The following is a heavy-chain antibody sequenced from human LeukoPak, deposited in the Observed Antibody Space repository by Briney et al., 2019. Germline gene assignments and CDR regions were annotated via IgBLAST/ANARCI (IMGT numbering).Heavy chain of an antibody. J-gene: IGHJ4*02. Sequence: GGSLRLSCVASGFTVSSNYMKWVRQAPGKGLDWVSSSYSGGTTYYADSVKGRFIISRDNSKNTLYLQMNSLRAEDTAVYYCAKDSYYYDSSGYYPKVVYYFDYWGQGTLVTVSS. CDR3: AKDSYYYDSSGYYPKVVYYFDY. CDR1: GFTVSSNY. V-gene: IGHV3-66*01. D-gene: IGHD3-22*01. CDR2: SYSGGTT.